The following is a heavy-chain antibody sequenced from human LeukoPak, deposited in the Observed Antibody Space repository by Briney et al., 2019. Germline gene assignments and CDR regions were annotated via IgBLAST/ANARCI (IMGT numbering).Heavy chain of an antibody. J-gene: IGHJ4*02. D-gene: IGHD2-15*01. CDR2: IIPIFGTA. V-gene: IGHV1-69*13. CDR1: GGTFSSYA. CDR3: ARDMRGPYWYYFDY. Sequence: SVKVSCKASGGTFSSYAISWVRQAPRQGLEWMGGIIPIFGTANYAQKFQGRVTITADESTSTAYMELSSLRSEDTAVYYCARDMRGPYWYYFDYWGQGTLVTVSS.